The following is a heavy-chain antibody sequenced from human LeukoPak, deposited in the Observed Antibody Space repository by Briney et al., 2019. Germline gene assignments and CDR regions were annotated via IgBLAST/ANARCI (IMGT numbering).Heavy chain of an antibody. CDR2: INHSGST. CDR3: ASPVGSYCSSTSCHTADY. V-gene: IGHV4-39*07. D-gene: IGHD2-2*01. J-gene: IGHJ4*02. CDR1: GGSISSSSYY. Sequence: PSETLSLTCTVSGGSISSSSYYWGWIRQPPGKGLEWIGEINHSGSTNYNPSLKSRVTISVDTSKNQFSLKLSSVTAADTAVYYCASPVGSYCSSTSCHTADYWGQGTLVTVSS.